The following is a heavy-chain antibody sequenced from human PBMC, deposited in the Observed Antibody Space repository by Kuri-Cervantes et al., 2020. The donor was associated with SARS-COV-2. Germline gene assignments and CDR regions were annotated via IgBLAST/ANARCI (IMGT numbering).Heavy chain of an antibody. J-gene: IGHJ5*02. CDR2: INHSGST. Sequence: GSLRLSCAVYGGSFSGYYWSWIRQPPGKGLEWIGEINHSGSTNYNPSLKSRVTISVDTSKNQFSLKLSSVTAADTAVYYCARHGSSSSGWNFNWFDPWGQGNLVTGYS. D-gene: IGHD6-19*01. V-gene: IGHV4-34*01. CDR1: GGSFSGYY. CDR3: ARHGSSSSGWNFNWFDP.